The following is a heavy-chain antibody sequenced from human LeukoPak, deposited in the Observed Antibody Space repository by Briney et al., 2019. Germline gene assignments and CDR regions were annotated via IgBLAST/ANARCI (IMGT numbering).Heavy chain of an antibody. J-gene: IGHJ4*02. CDR1: GGSFSGYY. CDR3: ARGPNFWSGYLGYFDY. D-gene: IGHD3-3*01. CDR2: INHSGNT. Sequence: SETLSLTCAVYGGSFSGYYWSWIRQPPGKGLEWIGEINHSGNTNYNPSLKSRVTISVDTSKNQFSLKLSSVTAADTAVYYCARGPNFWSGYLGYFDYWGQGTLVTVSS. V-gene: IGHV4-34*01.